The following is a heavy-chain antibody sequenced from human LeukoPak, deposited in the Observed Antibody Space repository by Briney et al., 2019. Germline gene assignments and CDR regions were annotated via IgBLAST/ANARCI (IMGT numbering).Heavy chain of an antibody. J-gene: IGHJ4*02. CDR2: ISGGTT. CDR1: GFTFSKAW. D-gene: IGHD6-19*01. V-gene: IGHV3-22*01. CDR3: SRGSGWLSVY. Sequence: PVGSLRLSCAASGFTFSKAWMSGVRQATGRGLEWIGFISGGTTEYAASVKGRFTISRDDSTSIAYLQMNSLTTEDTAVYYCSRGSGWLSVYWGQGTLVTVSS.